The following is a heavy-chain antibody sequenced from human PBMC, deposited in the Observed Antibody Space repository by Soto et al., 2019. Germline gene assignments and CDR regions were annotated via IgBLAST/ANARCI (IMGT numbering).Heavy chain of an antibody. CDR3: SGGLGDAF. D-gene: IGHD1-26*01. CDR2: INQDGSEK. CDR1: ESTVSRDW. Sequence: EVHLVESGGGLVQTGGSLRLSCAIFESTVSRDWMNWVRQAPGKGLEWVAHINQDGSEKYYVDSVKGRFTISRDNAKKSLYLQMNSLRPADTAMYSCSGGLGDAFWGPGTLVSVSS. V-gene: IGHV3-7*04. J-gene: IGHJ4*02.